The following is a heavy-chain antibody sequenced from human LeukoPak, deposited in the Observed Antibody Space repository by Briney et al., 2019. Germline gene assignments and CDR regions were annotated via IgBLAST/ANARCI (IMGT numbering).Heavy chain of an antibody. CDR1: GFTFNNYW. V-gene: IGHV3-7*01. Sequence: PGGSLRLSCEASGFTFNNYWMAWVRQAPGQGLEWVANINLDGSEKDYVDSLKGRCTISRDDAKNSLYLQVNTLRAEDTAVYYCARDSEKSSSFAFDIWGQGTVVTVSS. D-gene: IGHD6-13*01. J-gene: IGHJ3*02. CDR3: ARDSEKSSSFAFDI. CDR2: INLDGSEK.